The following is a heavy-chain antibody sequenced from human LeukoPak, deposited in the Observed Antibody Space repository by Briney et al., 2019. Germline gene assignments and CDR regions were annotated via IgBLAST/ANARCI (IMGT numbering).Heavy chain of an antibody. Sequence: ASVKVSCKASGYTFTGYYIHWVRQAPGQGLEWMGYINPNTGGTHYAQQFQGRVTVTRDTSISTAYMDLNRLTSDDTAVYYCATYYDSGVHAFHIWGQGTMVTVSS. CDR3: ATYYDSGVHAFHI. J-gene: IGHJ3*02. CDR1: GYTFTGYY. V-gene: IGHV1-2*02. D-gene: IGHD3-22*01. CDR2: INPNTGGT.